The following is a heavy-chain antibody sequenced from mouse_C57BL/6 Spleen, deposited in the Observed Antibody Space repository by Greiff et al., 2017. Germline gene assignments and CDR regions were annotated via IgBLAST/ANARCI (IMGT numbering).Heavy chain of an antibody. J-gene: IGHJ2*01. Sequence: EVHLVESGGGLVKPGGSLKLSCAASGFTFSSYAMSWVRQTPEKRLEWVATISDGGSYTYYPDNVKGRFTISRDNAKNNLYLQMSHLKSEDTARYYWARERGNHYFEDWGQGTTLTVS. CDR3: ARERGNHYFED. CDR1: GFTFSSYA. CDR2: ISDGGSYT. D-gene: IGHD2-1*01. V-gene: IGHV5-4*01.